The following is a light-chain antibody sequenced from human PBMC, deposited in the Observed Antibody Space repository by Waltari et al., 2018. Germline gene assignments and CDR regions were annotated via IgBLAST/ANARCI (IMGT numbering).Light chain of an antibody. V-gene: IGLV1-40*01. CDR3: QSYDSSLSGSRDVI. J-gene: IGLJ2*01. CDR1: SSHIGAGYD. Sequence: QSVLTQPTSVSGAPGQRVTISCTGSSSHIGAGYDVHWYQPLPGRAPKLLIFDYTNRPSGVPDRFSGSKSGSSASLAITGLQPEDEADYYCQSYDSSLSGSRDVIFGGGTKLTVL. CDR2: DYT.